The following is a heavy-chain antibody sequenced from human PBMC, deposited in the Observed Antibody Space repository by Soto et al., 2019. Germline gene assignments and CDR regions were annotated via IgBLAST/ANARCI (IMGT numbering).Heavy chain of an antibody. J-gene: IGHJ4*02. CDR2: IYYSGST. CDR3: ARGRGDYAPFDY. Sequence: PSETLSLTCTVSGGSISSYYWSWIRQPPRKGLEWIGYIYYSGSTNYNPSLKSRVTISVDTSKNQFSLKLSSVTAADTAVYYCARGRGDYAPFDYWGQGTLVTVSS. CDR1: GGSISSYY. V-gene: IGHV4-59*12. D-gene: IGHD4-17*01.